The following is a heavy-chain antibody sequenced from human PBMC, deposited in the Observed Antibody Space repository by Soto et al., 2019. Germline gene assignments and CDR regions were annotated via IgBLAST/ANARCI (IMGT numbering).Heavy chain of an antibody. Sequence: GESLKISCKGSGYSFTSYWIGWVRQMPGKGLEWMGIIYPGDSDTRYSPSFQGQVTISADKSISTAYLQWSSLKASDTAMYYCASGSGTLGADYYYYYGMDVWGQGTTVTVSS. D-gene: IGHD3-10*01. J-gene: IGHJ6*02. CDR1: GYSFTSYW. V-gene: IGHV5-51*01. CDR2: IYPGDSDT. CDR3: ASGSGTLGADYYYYYGMDV.